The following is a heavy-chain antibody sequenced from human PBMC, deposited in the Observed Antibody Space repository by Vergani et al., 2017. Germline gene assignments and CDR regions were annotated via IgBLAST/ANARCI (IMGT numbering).Heavy chain of an antibody. D-gene: IGHD6-13*01. CDR3: ATKSXGRPGCQIGYFRE. J-gene: IGHJ1*01. CDR1: GFTSSYSG. CDR2: ISYDGTKK. Sequence: QVHLLESGGGVVQPGGSLRLSCVVSGFTSSYSGMHWVRQAPGKGLEWVGVISYDGTKKYYADSVEGRFTISRDNSKSTLYLQMNSLITEDTAVYYCATKSXGRPGCQIGYFREWGQGTLVTVSS. V-gene: IGHV3-30*03.